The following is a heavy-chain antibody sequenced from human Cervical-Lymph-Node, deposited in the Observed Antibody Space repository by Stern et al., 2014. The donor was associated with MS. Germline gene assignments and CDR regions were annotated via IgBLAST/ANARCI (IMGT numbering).Heavy chain of an antibody. J-gene: IGHJ5*02. Sequence: QVQLVQSGGGVVQPGRSLRLSCAASGFIFSRNGMHWVRQAPGKGLEWVAVIWYDGSNDKYVDSVKGRFTISRDNSKNTLYLQMNSLRVEDTAVYYCVAYASGDNINHWGQGTLVTVSS. V-gene: IGHV3-33*03. CDR3: VAYASGDNINH. D-gene: IGHD6-19*01. CDR2: IWYDGSND. CDR1: GFIFSRNG.